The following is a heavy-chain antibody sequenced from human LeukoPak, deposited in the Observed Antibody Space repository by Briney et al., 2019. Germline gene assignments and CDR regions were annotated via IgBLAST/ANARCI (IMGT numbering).Heavy chain of an antibody. Sequence: ASVKVSCEASGYTFTSYGISWVRQAPGQGLEWMGWINPNSGGTNYAQKFQGRVTMTRDTSISTAYMELSRLRSDDTAVYYCARTDGYGDYSDYWGQGTLVTVSS. V-gene: IGHV1-2*02. CDR3: ARTDGYGDYSDY. CDR1: GYTFTSYG. J-gene: IGHJ4*02. CDR2: INPNSGGT. D-gene: IGHD5-24*01.